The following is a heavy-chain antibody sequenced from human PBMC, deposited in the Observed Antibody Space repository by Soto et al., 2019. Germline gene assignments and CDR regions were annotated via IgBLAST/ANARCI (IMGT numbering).Heavy chain of an antibody. CDR3: ARGQEAIVATH. V-gene: IGHV4-34*01. CDR1: GGSLTGYY. CDR2: IKDGGST. Sequence: QVHLQQWGAGLLKPSETLSLTCAVNGGSLTGYYWSWIRQPPGKGLEWIGEIKDGGSTNYSPSLRGRVTISAATSKNQCSLRLNSVTAADTAVYFCARGQEAIVATHWDQGALVTVSS. J-gene: IGHJ4*02. D-gene: IGHD5-12*01.